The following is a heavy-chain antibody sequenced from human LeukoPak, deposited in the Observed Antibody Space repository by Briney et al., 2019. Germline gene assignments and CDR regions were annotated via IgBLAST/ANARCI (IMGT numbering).Heavy chain of an antibody. V-gene: IGHV4-61*02. Sequence: SQTLSLTCTVSGGSISSGSYYWSWIRQPAGKGLEWIGRIYTSGSTNYNPSLKSRVTISVDTSKNQFSLKLSSVTAADTAVYYCARGGYYYGSGSYMSPGAFDIWGQGTMVTVSS. CDR1: GGSISSGSYY. CDR3: ARGGYYYGSGSYMSPGAFDI. D-gene: IGHD3-10*01. CDR2: IYTSGST. J-gene: IGHJ3*02.